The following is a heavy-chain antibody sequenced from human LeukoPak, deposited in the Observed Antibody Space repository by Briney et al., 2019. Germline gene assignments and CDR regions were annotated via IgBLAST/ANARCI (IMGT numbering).Heavy chain of an antibody. J-gene: IGHJ4*02. D-gene: IGHD3-10*01. CDR2: IIPIFGTA. CDR3: ARGRVRGVIIEY. CDR1: GGTFSSYA. Sequence: SVKVSCKASGGTFSSYAISWVRQAPGQGLEWMGGIIPIFGTANYAQKFQGRVTITADESTSTAYMELSSLRSEDTAVYYCARGRVRGVIIEYWGQGTLVTVSS. V-gene: IGHV1-69*13.